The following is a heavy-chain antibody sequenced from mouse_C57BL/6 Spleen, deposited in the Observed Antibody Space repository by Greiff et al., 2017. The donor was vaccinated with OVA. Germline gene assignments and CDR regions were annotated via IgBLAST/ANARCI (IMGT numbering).Heavy chain of an antibody. V-gene: IGHV1-82*01. CDR3: ARDYYSNYAYFDY. Sequence: QVQLQQSGPELVKPGASVKISCKASGYAFSSSWMNWVKQRPGKGLEWIGRIYPGDGDTNYNGKFKGKATLTADKSSSTAYMQLSSLTSEDSAVYFCARDYYSNYAYFDYWGQGTTLTVSS. CDR2: IYPGDGDT. CDR1: GYAFSSSW. D-gene: IGHD2-5*01. J-gene: IGHJ2*01.